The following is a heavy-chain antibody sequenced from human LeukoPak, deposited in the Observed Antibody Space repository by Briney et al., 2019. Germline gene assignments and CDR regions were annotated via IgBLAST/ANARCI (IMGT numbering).Heavy chain of an antibody. CDR1: GGSISSSSDH. Sequence: PSDTLSLTCTVSGGSISSSSDHWGWIRQPPGKGLEWIATISYRGNTYYNPSLKSRVTITVDTSKNQFSLKLSSVTAADTGVYYCVRGYCSSTTCSGVGYMDVWGRGTTVTVSS. D-gene: IGHD2-2*01. CDR3: VRGYCSSTTCSGVGYMDV. CDR2: ISYRGNT. J-gene: IGHJ6*03. V-gene: IGHV4-39*01.